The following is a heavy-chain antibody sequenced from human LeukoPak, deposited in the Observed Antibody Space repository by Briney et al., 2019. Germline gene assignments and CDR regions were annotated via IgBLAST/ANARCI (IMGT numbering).Heavy chain of an antibody. J-gene: IGHJ6*03. CDR3: ARHANDYVWGSYRYGSYFYYMDV. CDR2: IYYSGST. D-gene: IGHD3-16*02. V-gene: IGHV4-39*01. CDR1: GGSISSSSYY. Sequence: SETLSLTCTVYGGSISSSSYYWGWIRQPPGKGLEWIGSIYYSGSTYYNPSLKSRVTISVDTSKNQFSLKLSSVTAADTAVYYCARHANDYVWGSYRYGSYFYYMDVWGKGTTVTISS.